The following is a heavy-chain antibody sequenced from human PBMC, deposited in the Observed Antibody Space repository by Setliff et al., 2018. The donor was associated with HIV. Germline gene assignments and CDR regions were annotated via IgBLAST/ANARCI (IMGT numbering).Heavy chain of an antibody. CDR3: AKDGHDQDHYYHMDV. CDR1: GFTFSAHQ. CDR2: IKADGTDK. Sequence: GGSLRLSCAASGFTFSAHQMSWVRQPPGKGLEWVANIKADGTDKYYVDSVKGRFAISRDNSKNSLYLQMNSLRAGDTAVYYCAKDGHDQDHYYHMDVWGKGTTVTVSS. D-gene: IGHD1-1*01. V-gene: IGHV3-7*03. J-gene: IGHJ6*03.